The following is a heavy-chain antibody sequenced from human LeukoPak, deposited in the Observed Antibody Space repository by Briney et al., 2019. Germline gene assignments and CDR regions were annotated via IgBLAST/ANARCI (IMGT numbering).Heavy chain of an antibody. V-gene: IGHV1-69*05. Sequence: ASVKVSCKASGGTSSSYAISWVRQAPGQGLEWMGGIIPIFGTANYAQKFQGRVTITTDESTSTAYLELSSLRSEDTAVYYCARDRVGYCSSTSCYARLGWFDPWGQGTLVTVSS. J-gene: IGHJ5*02. CDR2: IIPIFGTA. CDR3: ARDRVGYCSSTSCYARLGWFDP. D-gene: IGHD2-2*01. CDR1: GGTSSSYA.